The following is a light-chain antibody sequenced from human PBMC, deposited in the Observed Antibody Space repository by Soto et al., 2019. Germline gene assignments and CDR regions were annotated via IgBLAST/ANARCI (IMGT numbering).Light chain of an antibody. CDR1: SSDVGGYNY. V-gene: IGLV2-14*01. CDR3: SSYTSSSISSV. Sequence: QSALTQPASVSGSPGQSITISCTGTSSDVGGYNYVSWYQQHPGKAPKLMIYDVSNRPSGVSNRFSGSKSGNTASLTISGLQAEDEADYYCSSYTSSSISSVFGTGTK. CDR2: DVS. J-gene: IGLJ1*01.